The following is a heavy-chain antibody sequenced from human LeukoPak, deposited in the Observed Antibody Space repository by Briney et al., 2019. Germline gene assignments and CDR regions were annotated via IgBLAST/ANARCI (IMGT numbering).Heavy chain of an antibody. CDR3: ARDSGIAALVY. V-gene: IGHV4-39*07. J-gene: IGHJ4*02. Sequence: SETLSLTCTVSGGSISSSSYYWGWIRQPPGKGLEWIGSIYYSGSTYYNPPPKSRVTISVDTSKNQFSLKLSSVTAADTAVYYCARDSGIAALVYWGQGTLVTVSS. CDR2: IYYSGST. CDR1: GGSISSSSYY. D-gene: IGHD6-13*01.